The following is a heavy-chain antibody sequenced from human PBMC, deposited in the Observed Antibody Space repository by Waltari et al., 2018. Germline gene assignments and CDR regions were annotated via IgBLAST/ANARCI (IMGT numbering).Heavy chain of an antibody. V-gene: IGHV4-59*11. D-gene: IGHD3-10*01. Sequence: QVQLQESGPGLVKPSETLSLTCTVSGGSISSHYWSWIRPPPGKGLEWIGYIYYSGSTNYNPSLKSRVTISVDTSKNQFSLKLSSVTAADTAVYYCARDRAMLRTYYGMDVWGQGTTVTVSS. CDR3: ARDRAMLRTYYGMDV. CDR1: GGSISSHY. CDR2: IYYSGST. J-gene: IGHJ6*02.